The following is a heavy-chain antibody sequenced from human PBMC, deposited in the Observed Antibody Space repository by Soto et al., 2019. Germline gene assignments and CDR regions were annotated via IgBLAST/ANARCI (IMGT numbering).Heavy chain of an antibody. D-gene: IGHD3-10*01. CDR3: ARQYYFGTGSYYNRPFDF. CDR2: IHHSETT. V-gene: IGHV4-4*02. CDR1: GASVISTKW. J-gene: IGHJ4*02. Sequence: SETLSLTCAVSGASVISTKWWSWVRQSPGKGLEWIGEIHHSETTNYNPSLESRVTISIDKSKNQFSLKLSSVTAADTAVYYCARQYYFGTGSYYNRPFDFWGQGTLVTVSS.